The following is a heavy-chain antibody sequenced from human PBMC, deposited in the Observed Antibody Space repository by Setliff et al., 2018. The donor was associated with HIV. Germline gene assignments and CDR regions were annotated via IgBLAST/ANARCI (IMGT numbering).Heavy chain of an antibody. CDR2: INTNTGNP. CDR1: GYTFNNYA. CDR3: ARDLKRPNSNFWGGYPIPFDS. Sequence: GASVKVSCKASGYTFNNYAMNWVRQAPGQGLELMGWINTNTGNPTYAQGFTGRFVFSLDTSVGTAYLQISSLKAEDTAVYFCARDLKRPNSNFWGGYPIPFDSWGQGTLVTVSS. D-gene: IGHD3-3*01. J-gene: IGHJ4*02. V-gene: IGHV7-4-1*02.